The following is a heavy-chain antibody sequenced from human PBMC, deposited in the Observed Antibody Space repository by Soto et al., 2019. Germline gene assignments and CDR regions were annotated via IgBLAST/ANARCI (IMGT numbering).Heavy chain of an antibody. D-gene: IGHD3-3*01. CDR2: ISAYNGNT. J-gene: IGHJ4*02. V-gene: IGHV1-18*01. CDR1: GYTFTSYG. CDR3: ARDPITIFGVVIIGPPFDY. Sequence: GASVKASCKASGYTFTSYGISWVRQAPGQGLEWMGWISAYNGNTNYAQKLQGRVTMTTDTSTSTAYMELRSLRSDDTAVYYCARDPITIFGVVIIGPPFDYWGQGTLVTVSS.